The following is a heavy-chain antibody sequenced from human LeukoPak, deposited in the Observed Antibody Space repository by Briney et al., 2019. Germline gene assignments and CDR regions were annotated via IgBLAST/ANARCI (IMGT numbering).Heavy chain of an antibody. J-gene: IGHJ4*02. V-gene: IGHV4-61*02. CDR2: IYTSGST. Sequence: SETLSLTCTVSGDSISSGDYYWSWIRQPAGKGLEWIGRIYTSGSTNYNPSLKSRVTMSVDTSKNQFSLKLSSVTAADTAVYYCARELGFVSHWGQGTLVTVSS. D-gene: IGHD3-10*01. CDR3: ARELGFVSH. CDR1: GDSISSGDYY.